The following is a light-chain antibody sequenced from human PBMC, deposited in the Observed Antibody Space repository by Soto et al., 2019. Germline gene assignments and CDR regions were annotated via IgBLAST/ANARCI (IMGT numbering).Light chain of an antibody. J-gene: IGKJ5*01. CDR2: DAS. CDR1: QSVSSC. V-gene: IGKV3-11*01. Sequence: EIVLTQSPATLSLSPGERATLSCRASQSVSSCLAWYQQKPGQAPRLLIYDASNRATGIPARFSGSGSGTDFTLTISSLEPEDFAVYYCQQRRSWPPTITFGQGTRLEIK. CDR3: QQRRSWPPTIT.